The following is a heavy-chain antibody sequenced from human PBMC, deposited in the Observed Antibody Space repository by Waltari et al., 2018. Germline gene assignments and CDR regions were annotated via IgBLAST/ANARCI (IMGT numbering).Heavy chain of an antibody. V-gene: IGHV1-2*06. J-gene: IGHJ5*02. CDR3: ARGPPSTTYYDFYNWFDP. Sequence: QVQLVQSGAEVKKPGASVKVSCKASGYTFTGYYMHWVRQAPGQGLEWMGRINPNSGGTNYAQKFQGRVTRTRDTSISTAYMELSRLRSDDTAVYYCARGPPSTTYYDFYNWFDPWGQGTLVTVSS. CDR1: GYTFTGYY. D-gene: IGHD3-3*01. CDR2: INPNSGGT.